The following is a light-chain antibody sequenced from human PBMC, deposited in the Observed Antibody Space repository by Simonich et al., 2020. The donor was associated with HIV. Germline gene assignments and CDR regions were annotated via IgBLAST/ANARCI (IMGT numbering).Light chain of an antibody. CDR2: ATS. Sequence: DIQMTQSPSSLSASVGDRVTITCRASQNISRYLNWYQQKPGKAPKLLIYATSSLKIGVPSRFSGSGSGTDFTLSSSSLQSEDFATYCCQQSYNSPTFGPGTKVDIK. J-gene: IGKJ3*01. V-gene: IGKV1-39*01. CDR1: QNISRY. CDR3: QQSYNSPT.